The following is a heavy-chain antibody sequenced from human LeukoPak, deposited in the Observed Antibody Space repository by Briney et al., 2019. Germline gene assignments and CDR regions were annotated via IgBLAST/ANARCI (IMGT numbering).Heavy chain of an antibody. CDR2: INPKSGGT. Sequence: ASVKVSCKASGYTFTGYYMHWVRQAPGQGLEWVGWINPKSGGTDYAQKLQGRVTMTTDTSTSTAYMELRSLRSDDTAVYYCARDRVTTYGGYYYYYGMDVWGQGTTVTVSS. J-gene: IGHJ6*02. CDR1: GYTFTGYY. D-gene: IGHD4-17*01. CDR3: ARDRVTTYGGYYYYYGMDV. V-gene: IGHV1-2*02.